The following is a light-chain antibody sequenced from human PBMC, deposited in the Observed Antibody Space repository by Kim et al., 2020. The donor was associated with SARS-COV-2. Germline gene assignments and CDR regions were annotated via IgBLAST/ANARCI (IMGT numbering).Light chain of an antibody. J-gene: IGKJ2*03. CDR2: DAS. V-gene: IGKV3-20*01. CDR3: HRYIRSPYS. Sequence: SPEERTTLSCRVNKRIRRNYLAGYQHKPGQSPSLLIQDASDRATVMPDRFSGSWSGTDFTLSIGRLVPEEFAVYYCHRYIRSPYSFGQGTKLKI. CDR1: KRIRRNY.